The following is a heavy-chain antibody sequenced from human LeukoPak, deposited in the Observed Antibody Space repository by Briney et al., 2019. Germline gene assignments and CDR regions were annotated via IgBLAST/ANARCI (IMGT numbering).Heavy chain of an antibody. D-gene: IGHD1-26*01. CDR3: ARFAPYSGSYNGDFDY. V-gene: IGHV5-51*01. J-gene: IGHJ4*02. CDR1: GYTFTSYW. CDR2: IYPGDSDT. Sequence: KVSCKASGYTFTSYWIGWVRQMPGKGLEWMGIIYPGDSDTRYSPSFQGQVTISADKSISTAYLQWSSLKASDTAMYYCARFAPYSGSYNGDFDYWGQGTLVTVSS.